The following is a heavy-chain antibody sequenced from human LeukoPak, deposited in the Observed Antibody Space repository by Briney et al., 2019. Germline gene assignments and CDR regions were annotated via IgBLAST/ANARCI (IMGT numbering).Heavy chain of an antibody. CDR2: ISGSGKT. Sequence: GGSLRLSCAASGFSFSTYAMSWVRQAPGQGLEWVSAISGSGKTYYPDSVKGRFTISRDNSKNTLFLQMNGLRAEDTAVYYCAKERDTKGYFDYWGQGTLVTVSS. V-gene: IGHV3-23*01. CDR1: GFSFSTYA. J-gene: IGHJ4*02. CDR3: AKERDTKGYFDY.